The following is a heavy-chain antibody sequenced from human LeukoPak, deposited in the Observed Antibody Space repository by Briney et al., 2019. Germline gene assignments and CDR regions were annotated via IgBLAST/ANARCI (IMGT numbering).Heavy chain of an antibody. CDR1: GYTFTGYY. D-gene: IGHD3-3*01. CDR2: IKPNNGDT. V-gene: IGHV1-2*02. CDR3: VRGPRYYDFRSGYYAGLDV. Sequence: GASVKVSCKASGYTFTGYYIHWVRQAPGQGLEWMGWIKPNNGDTNYVQKFQGRVTMTRDTSISTAYMELSRLISDDTAVYFCVRGPRYYDFRSGYYAGLDVWGKGTTVTVSS. J-gene: IGHJ6*04.